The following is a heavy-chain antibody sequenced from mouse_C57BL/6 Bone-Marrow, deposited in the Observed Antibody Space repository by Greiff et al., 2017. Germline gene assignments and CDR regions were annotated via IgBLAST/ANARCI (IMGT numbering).Heavy chain of an antibody. CDR1: GFTFSSYT. V-gene: IGHV5-9*01. CDR3: ARMGILAY. CDR2: INGGGGNT. J-gene: IGHJ3*01. Sequence: EVKLMESGGGLVKPGGSLKLSCAASGFTFSSYTMSWVRQTPEKRLEWVATINGGGGNTYYPESVKGRFTITRDNAKNTLYLQMSSLRSEDTALYYCARMGILAYWGQGTLVTVSA.